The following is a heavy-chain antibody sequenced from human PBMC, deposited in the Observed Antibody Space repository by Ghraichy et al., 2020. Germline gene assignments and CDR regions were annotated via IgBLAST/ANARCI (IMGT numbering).Heavy chain of an antibody. V-gene: IGHV4-39*07. CDR3: ARHGASGASSWYLYWFDP. CDR2: IYYSGST. Sequence: SETLSLTCTVSGGSISSSSYYWGWIRQPPGKGLEWIGSIYYSGSTYYNPSLKSRVTISVDTSKNQFSLKLSSVTAADTAVYYCARHGASGASSWYLYWFDPWGQGTLVTVSS. J-gene: IGHJ5*02. D-gene: IGHD6-13*01. CDR1: GGSISSSSYY.